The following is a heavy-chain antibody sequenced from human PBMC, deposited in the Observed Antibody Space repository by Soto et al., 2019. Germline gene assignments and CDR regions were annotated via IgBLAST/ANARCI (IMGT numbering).Heavy chain of an antibody. D-gene: IGHD2-2*01. Sequence: PSETLSLTCTVSGGSISSYYWSWIRQPPGKGLEWIGYIYYSGSTNYNPSLKSRVTISVDTSKNQFSLKLSSVTAADTAVYYCARDVSYASGWFDPWGQGTLVT. J-gene: IGHJ5*02. V-gene: IGHV4-59*01. CDR1: GGSISSYY. CDR2: IYYSGST. CDR3: ARDVSYASGWFDP.